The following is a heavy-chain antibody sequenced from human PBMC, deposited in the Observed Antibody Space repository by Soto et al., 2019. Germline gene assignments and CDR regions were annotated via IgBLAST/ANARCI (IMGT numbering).Heavy chain of an antibody. V-gene: IGHV4-59*01. J-gene: IGHJ4*02. CDR2: IYYSGST. D-gene: IGHD6-13*01. Sequence: SETLAVTCTVSRGSISSYYLSGIRQRPGKGLEWIGYIYYSGSTNYNPSLESRVTISVDTSKNQFSLKLSSATAADTAVYYCASIGYSSSSALPFIDYWGQGTLVTVSS. CDR1: RGSISSYY. CDR3: ASIGYSSSSALPFIDY.